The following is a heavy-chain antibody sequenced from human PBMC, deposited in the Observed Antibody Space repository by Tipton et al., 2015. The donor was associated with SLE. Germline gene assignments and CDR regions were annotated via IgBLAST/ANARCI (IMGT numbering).Heavy chain of an antibody. CDR1: GYTFTSYG. J-gene: IGHJ6*02. CDR3: ARDSDAGQQLNYYYYGMDV. V-gene: IGHV1-18*01. D-gene: IGHD6-13*01. Sequence: QLVQSGAEVKKPGASVKVSCKASGYTFTSYGISWVRQAPGQGLEWMGWTSAYNGNTNYAQKLQGRVTMTTDTSTSTAYMELRSLRSDDTAVYYCARDSDAGQQLNYYYYGMDVWGQGTTVTVSS. CDR2: TSAYNGNT.